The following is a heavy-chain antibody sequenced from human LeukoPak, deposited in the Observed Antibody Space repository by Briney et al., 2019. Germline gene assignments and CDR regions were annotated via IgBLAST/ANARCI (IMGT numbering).Heavy chain of an antibody. CDR2: INPNSGGT. J-gene: IGHJ3*02. D-gene: IGHD3-10*01. V-gene: IGHV1-2*04. CDR1: GYTFTGYY. Sequence: GASVKVSCKASGYTFTGYYMHWVRQAPGQGLEWMGWINPNSGGTNYAQKFQGWVTMTRDTSISTAYMELSRLRSDDTAVYYCARGSVNSTPRVHDAFDIWGQGTMVTVSS. CDR3: ARGSVNSTPRVHDAFDI.